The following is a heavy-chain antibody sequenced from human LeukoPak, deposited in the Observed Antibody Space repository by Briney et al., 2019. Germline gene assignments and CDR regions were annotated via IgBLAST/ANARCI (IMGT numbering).Heavy chain of an antibody. J-gene: IGHJ6*04. Sequence: PGGSLRLSCAASGFTFSNYGMHWVRQTPGKGLEWVAVIWHDGSNKYYADSVQGRFTISRDNSKNMLYLQMNSLRAEDTAVYYCARGYCSGGSCFYGMGVWGKGTTVTVSS. D-gene: IGHD2-15*01. CDR2: IWHDGSNK. V-gene: IGHV3-33*01. CDR3: ARGYCSGGSCFYGMGV. CDR1: GFTFSNYG.